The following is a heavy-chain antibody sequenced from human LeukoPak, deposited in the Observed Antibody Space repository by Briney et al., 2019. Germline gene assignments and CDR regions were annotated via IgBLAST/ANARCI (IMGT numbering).Heavy chain of an antibody. CDR2: GYYSGSN. V-gene: IGHV4-38-2*02. CDR1: GYSISSDYY. Sequence: SETLSLTCTVSGYSISSDYYWGWFRQPPGKGLEWSRSGYYSGSNYYNPSLKSRVSISVDKSNNQFSLKLISVTAADTAVYYFSSMQRGELLDVWGEETTVTVSS. D-gene: IGHD1-26*01. CDR3: SSMQRGELLDV. J-gene: IGHJ6*01.